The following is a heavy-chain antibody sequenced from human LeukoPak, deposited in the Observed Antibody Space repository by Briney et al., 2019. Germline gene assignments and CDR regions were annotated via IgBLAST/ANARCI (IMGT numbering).Heavy chain of an antibody. V-gene: IGHV3-23*01. D-gene: IGHD4-17*01. CDR1: GFTFSSFA. CDR2: VSGGGTTT. Sequence: GGSLRLSCAASGFTFSSFAMAWVHQAPGKGLEWVSAVSGGGTTTFYADSVKGRFTISRDNSKNTLYLQMNSLRGEDSAVYFCAKDRIAVTTSDYFDEWGQGTLVTVSP. J-gene: IGHJ4*02. CDR3: AKDRIAVTTSDYFDE.